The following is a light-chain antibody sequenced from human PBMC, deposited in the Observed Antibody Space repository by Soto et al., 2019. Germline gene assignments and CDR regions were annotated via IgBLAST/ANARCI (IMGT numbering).Light chain of an antibody. CDR2: DAS. CDR1: QSISTW. Sequence: DIPMTQSPSTLSASVGARVVITCRASQSISTWLAWYQQKPGKAPTLLISDASNLQSGVPSRFSGSGSGTEFTLTISSLQPDDFSTYYCHQYDSYPWTFGQGTKVEIK. V-gene: IGKV1-5*01. J-gene: IGKJ1*01. CDR3: HQYDSYPWT.